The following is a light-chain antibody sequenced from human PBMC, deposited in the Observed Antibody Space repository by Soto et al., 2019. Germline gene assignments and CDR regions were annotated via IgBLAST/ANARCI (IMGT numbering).Light chain of an antibody. CDR2: GAS. CDR1: QSVSSY. J-gene: IGKJ1*01. V-gene: IGKV3-20*01. CDR3: QQYGSSPPRT. Sequence: ESVLTQSPGTLSLSPGERATLSCRASQSVSSYLAWYQQKPGQAPRLLIYGASSRATGIPDRFSGSGSGTDFTLTISRLEPEDFAVYYCQQYGSSPPRTFGQGTKLEIK.